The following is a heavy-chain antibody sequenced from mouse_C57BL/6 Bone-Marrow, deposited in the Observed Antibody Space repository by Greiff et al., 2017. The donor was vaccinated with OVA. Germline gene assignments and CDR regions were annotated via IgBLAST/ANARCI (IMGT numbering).Heavy chain of an antibody. CDR1: GYTFTDYN. V-gene: IGHV1-22*01. Sequence: EVQLQQSGPELVKPGASVKMSCKASGYTFTDYNMHWVKQSHGKSLEWIGYINPNNGGTSYNQKFKGKATLTVNESSSTAYMELRSLTSEDSAVYYCASPYYYGSSYDYWGQGTTLTVSS. J-gene: IGHJ2*01. CDR2: INPNNGGT. CDR3: ASPYYYGSSYDY. D-gene: IGHD1-1*01.